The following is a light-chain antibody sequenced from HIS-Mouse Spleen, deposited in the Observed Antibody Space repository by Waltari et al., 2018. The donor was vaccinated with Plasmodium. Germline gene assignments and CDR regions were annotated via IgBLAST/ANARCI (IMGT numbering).Light chain of an antibody. CDR3: QQYNSYQ. CDR2: KAS. V-gene: IGKV1-5*03. Sequence: DIQMTQSPSTLSASVGDRVTITCRASQSISSWLAWYQQKPGKAPKLLIYKASSLESGVPSRFSGSGSGTEFTLTISSLQPDDLATYYCQQYNSYQFGQGTKVEIK. CDR1: QSISSW. J-gene: IGKJ1*01.